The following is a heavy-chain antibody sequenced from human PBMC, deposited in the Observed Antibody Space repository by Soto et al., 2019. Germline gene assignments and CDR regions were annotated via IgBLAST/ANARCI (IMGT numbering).Heavy chain of an antibody. CDR2: IYYSGST. CDR3: ARERGGRLTAWFDP. J-gene: IGHJ5*02. V-gene: IGHV4-31*03. CDR1: GGSISSGGYY. D-gene: IGHD2-15*01. Sequence: PSETLSLTCTVSGGSISSGGYYWSWIRQHPGKGLEWIGYIYYSGSTYYNPSLKSRVTISVDTSKNQFSLKLSSVTAADTAVYYCARERGGRLTAWFDPWGQGTLVTVSS.